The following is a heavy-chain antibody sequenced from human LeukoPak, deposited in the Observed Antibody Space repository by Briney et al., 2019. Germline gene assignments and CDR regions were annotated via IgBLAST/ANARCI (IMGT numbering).Heavy chain of an antibody. J-gene: IGHJ1*01. CDR3: ARGVVPAALRYFRH. Sequence: PGGSLRLSCAASGFTFRNAWMSWVRQAPGKGLEWVGRIKSKTDGGTTDYAAPVKGRFTISRDDSKNTLYLQMNSLRAEDTAVYYCARGVVPAALRYFRHWGQGTLATVSS. V-gene: IGHV3-15*01. D-gene: IGHD2-2*01. CDR1: GFTFRNAW. CDR2: IKSKTDGGTT.